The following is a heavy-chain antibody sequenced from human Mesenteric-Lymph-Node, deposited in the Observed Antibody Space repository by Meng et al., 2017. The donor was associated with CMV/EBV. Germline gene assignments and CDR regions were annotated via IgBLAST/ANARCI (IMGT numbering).Heavy chain of an antibody. CDR3: ATQSGYTYGRYDY. CDR1: GLTFSSSA. Sequence: GESLKISCEASGLTFSSSAMSWVRRAPGKGLAWVSAIGGGGEITYYEDSVKGRFTVSRDNYKKTLYLQMNSLRVDDTAVYYRATQSGYTYGRYDYWGQGALVTVSS. V-gene: IGHV3-23*01. D-gene: IGHD5-18*01. J-gene: IGHJ4*02. CDR2: IGGGGEIT.